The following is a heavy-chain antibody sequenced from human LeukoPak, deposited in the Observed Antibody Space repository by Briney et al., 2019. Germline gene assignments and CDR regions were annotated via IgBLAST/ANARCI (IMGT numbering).Heavy chain of an antibody. D-gene: IGHD5-12*01. Sequence: GGSLRLSCAASGFTFSSYAMHWVRQAPGKGLEWVAVISYDGSNKYYADSVKGRFTISRDNSKNTLYLQMNSLRAEDTAVYYCASLPSVRGYSGYAVTEAFDYWGQGTLVTVSS. V-gene: IGHV3-30-3*01. CDR1: GFTFSSYA. CDR3: ASLPSVRGYSGYAVTEAFDY. J-gene: IGHJ4*02. CDR2: ISYDGSNK.